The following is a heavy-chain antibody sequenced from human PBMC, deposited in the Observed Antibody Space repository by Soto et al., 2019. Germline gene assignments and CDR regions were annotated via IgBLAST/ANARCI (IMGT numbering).Heavy chain of an antibody. CDR2: IWYDGSNK. Sequence: QVQLVESGGGVVQPGRSLRLSCAASGFTFSSYGMHWVRQAPGKGLEWVAVIWYDGSNKYYADSVKGRFTISRDNSKNTLYLQMNSLRAEDTAVYYCARDGFRWAAAGTPGDYWGQGTLVTVSS. CDR1: GFTFSSYG. J-gene: IGHJ4*02. V-gene: IGHV3-33*01. D-gene: IGHD6-13*01. CDR3: ARDGFRWAAAGTPGDY.